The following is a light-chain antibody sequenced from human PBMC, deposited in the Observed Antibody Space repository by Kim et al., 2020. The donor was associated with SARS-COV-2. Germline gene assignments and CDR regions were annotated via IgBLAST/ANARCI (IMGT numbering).Light chain of an antibody. Sequence: SSELTQDPTVSVALGQTVRTTCQGDSLRSYYASWYQQKPGQAPVLFIYGNNNRPSGIPDRFSGSNSGNTASLTITGARAEDEADYFCNSRDSSGNHWVFG. CDR1: SLRSYY. CDR3: NSRDSSGNHWV. V-gene: IGLV3-19*01. J-gene: IGLJ3*02. CDR2: GNN.